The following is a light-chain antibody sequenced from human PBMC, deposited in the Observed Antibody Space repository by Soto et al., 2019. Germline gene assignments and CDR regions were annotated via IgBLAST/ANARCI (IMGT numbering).Light chain of an antibody. CDR2: GVS. CDR1: QSVSSN. Sequence: EIVMMQSPATLSVSPGERATLACRASQSVSSNLAWYQQKPGQAPRLLIYGVSTRATGIPARFSGSGYGTEFTLTISSLQSEDLAVYHCQQYDNWPSLTFGGGTKVEIK. V-gene: IGKV3-15*01. CDR3: QQYDNWPSLT. J-gene: IGKJ4*01.